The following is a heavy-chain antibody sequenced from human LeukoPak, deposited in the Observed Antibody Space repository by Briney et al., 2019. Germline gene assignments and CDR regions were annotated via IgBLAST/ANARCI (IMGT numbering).Heavy chain of an antibody. V-gene: IGHV4-59*01. CDR2: IYYSGST. Sequence: SETLSLTCTVSGGSISSYYWSWIRQPPGKGLEWIGYIYYSGSTNYNPSLKSRVTISVDTSKNQFSLKLSSVTAADTAVYYCARSYGSAAGHYYYYGMDVWGQGTTVTVSS. CDR1: GGSISSYY. CDR3: ARSYGSAAGHYYYYGMDV. D-gene: IGHD3-10*01. J-gene: IGHJ6*02.